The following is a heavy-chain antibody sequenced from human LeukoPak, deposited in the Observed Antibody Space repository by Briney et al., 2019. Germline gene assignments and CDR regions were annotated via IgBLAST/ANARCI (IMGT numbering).Heavy chain of an antibody. V-gene: IGHV3-23*01. CDR3: ARGRAVGAPGWSDY. Sequence: QAGGSLRLSCAASGFTFSSYAMSWVRQAPGKGLEWVSVISGSGGSTYYADSVKGRFTISRDNSKNTLYLQMNSLRAEDTAVYYCARGRAVGAPGWSDYWGQGTLVTVSS. J-gene: IGHJ4*02. CDR2: ISGSGGST. CDR1: GFTFSSYA. D-gene: IGHD1-26*01.